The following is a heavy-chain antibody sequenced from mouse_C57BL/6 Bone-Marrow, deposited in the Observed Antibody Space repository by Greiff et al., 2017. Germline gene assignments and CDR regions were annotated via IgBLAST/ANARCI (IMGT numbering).Heavy chain of an antibody. V-gene: IGHV14-4*01. CDR1: GFNIKDDY. J-gene: IGHJ1*03. CDR2: IDPENGDT. CDR3: TTRRWYFDV. Sequence: VQLQQSGAELVRPGASVKLSCTASGFNIKDDYMHWVKPRPEQGLEWIGWIDPENGDTEYASKFQGKATITADTSSNTAYLQLSSLTSEDTAVYYCTTRRWYFDVWGTGTTVTVSS.